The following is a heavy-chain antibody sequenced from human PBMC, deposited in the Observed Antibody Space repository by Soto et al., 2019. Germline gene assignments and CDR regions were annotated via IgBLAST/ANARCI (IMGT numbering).Heavy chain of an antibody. CDR3: ARPPAPTVTTSPLFDY. J-gene: IGHJ4*02. Sequence: QLQLQESGPGLVKPSETLSLTCTVSGGSISSSSYYWGWIRQPPGKGLEWIGSIYYSGSTYYNPSLNSRVPIPVDTSKNQFPLKVSSVTAADTAVYYWARPPAPTVTTSPLFDYWGQGTLVTVSS. CDR2: IYYSGST. CDR1: GGSISSSSYY. V-gene: IGHV4-39*01. D-gene: IGHD4-17*01.